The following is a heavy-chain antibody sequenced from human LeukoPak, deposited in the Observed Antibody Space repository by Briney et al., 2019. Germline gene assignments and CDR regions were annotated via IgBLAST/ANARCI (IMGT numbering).Heavy chain of an antibody. J-gene: IGHJ6*03. CDR2: MNPNSGNT. CDR3: ARASSSYYDFWSGPWAGYYYYYYYMDV. V-gene: IGHV1-8*03. CDR1: GYTFTSYD. D-gene: IGHD3-3*01. Sequence: ASVKVSCKASGYTFTSYDINWVRQATGQGLEWMGWMNPNSGNTSYAQKFQGRVTITRNTSISTAYMELSSLRSEDTAVYYCARASSSYYDFWSGPWAGYYYYYYYMDVWGKGTTVTVSS.